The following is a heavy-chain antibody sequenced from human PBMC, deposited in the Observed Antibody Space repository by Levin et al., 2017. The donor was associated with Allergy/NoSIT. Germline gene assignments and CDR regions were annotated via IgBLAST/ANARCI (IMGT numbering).Heavy chain of an antibody. J-gene: IGHJ6*02. CDR1: GFTFSHYG. CDR2: IWYDGDTK. D-gene: IGHD3-22*01. Sequence: RPGGSLRLSCAASGFTFSHYGMHWVRQAPGKGLEWVAIIWYDGDTKSYADSVKGRFTISRDNSENTLYLQINSLRAEDSAVYYCARAPYYFGSSDYYGYYYYGLDVWGQGTTVTVS. CDR3: ARAPYYFGSSDYYGYYYYGLDV. V-gene: IGHV3-33*01.